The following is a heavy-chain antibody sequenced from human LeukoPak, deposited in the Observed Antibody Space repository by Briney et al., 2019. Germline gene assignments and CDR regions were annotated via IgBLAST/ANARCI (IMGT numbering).Heavy chain of an antibody. CDR2: ISSSGSTI. V-gene: IGHV3-11*01. CDR3: ARVRGYDRQDWFDP. Sequence: GGSLRLSCAASGFTFSDYYMSWIRQAPGKGLEWVSYISSSGSTIYYADSVKGRFTISRDNAKNSLYLQMNSLRAEYTAVYYCARVRGYDRQDWFDPWGQGTLVTVSS. CDR1: GFTFSDYY. D-gene: IGHD5-12*01. J-gene: IGHJ5*02.